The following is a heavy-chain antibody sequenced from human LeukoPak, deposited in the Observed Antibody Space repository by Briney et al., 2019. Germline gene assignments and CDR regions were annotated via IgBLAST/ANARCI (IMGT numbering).Heavy chain of an antibody. Sequence: GGSLRLSCAASGFTFNSYAMSWVRQAPGKGLEWVSGISGSGGSTYYAAPVKGRFTIARDNSRNTLYLQMTSLTAEDTAVYYFAKARAYGSGYSDWGQGTLVTVSS. D-gene: IGHD3-22*01. CDR2: ISGSGGST. CDR1: GFTFNSYA. V-gene: IGHV3-23*01. CDR3: AKARAYGSGYSD. J-gene: IGHJ4*02.